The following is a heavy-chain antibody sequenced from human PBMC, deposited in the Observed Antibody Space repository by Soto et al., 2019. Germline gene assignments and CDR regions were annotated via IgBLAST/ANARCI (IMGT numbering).Heavy chain of an antibody. V-gene: IGHV4-59*01. D-gene: IGHD6-19*01. Sequence: PSETLSLTCTVSGGSFSGNFWSWIRQPPGKALEWIGYIYYSGDTNCNPSLKSRVTISVDTSKNQFSLKLNSVTAADTAVYYCARMTSRWSWDTWGQGNLVTVSS. CDR3: ARMTSRWSWDT. J-gene: IGHJ5*02. CDR2: IYYSGDT. CDR1: GGSFSGNF.